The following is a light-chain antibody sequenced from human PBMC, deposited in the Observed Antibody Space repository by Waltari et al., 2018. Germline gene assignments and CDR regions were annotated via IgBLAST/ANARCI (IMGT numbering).Light chain of an antibody. V-gene: IGLV2-23*01. CDR2: AAS. J-gene: IGLJ2*01. Sequence: QSPLTQPSAVSGSPGQSITISCTGSGSAAGRYFLVSWYQQNPGKAPRLLIYAASRRPSGVSTRFSGSKSGNTASLTISGLQAEDEADYYCCSYAGTNTLLFGGGTKVTVL. CDR1: GSAAGRYFL. CDR3: CSYAGTNTLL.